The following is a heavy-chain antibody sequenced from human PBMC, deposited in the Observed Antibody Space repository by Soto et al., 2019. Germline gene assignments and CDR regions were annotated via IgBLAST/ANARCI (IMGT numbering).Heavy chain of an antibody. CDR2: INPFDGSR. Sequence: ASVKVSCKASGYIFTSYYIHWVRQAPGQGLEWMGWINPFDGSRMFAQSFQGRVTMTRHTSTSTVYMEVSSLRSEDTAVYYCAGHSSGVPGYYYGMDVWGQGTTVTVSS. CDR3: AGHSSGVPGYYYGMDV. J-gene: IGHJ6*02. D-gene: IGHD3-22*01. V-gene: IGHV1-46*01. CDR1: GYIFTSYY.